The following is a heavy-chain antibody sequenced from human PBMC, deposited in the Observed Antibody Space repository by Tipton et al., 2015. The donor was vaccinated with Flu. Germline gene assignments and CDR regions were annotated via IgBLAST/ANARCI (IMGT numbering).Heavy chain of an antibody. J-gene: IGHJ2*01. V-gene: IGHV3-74*01. CDR3: ARLYHFSTVYQWYFDL. D-gene: IGHD3/OR15-3a*01. Sequence: SLRLSCAASGFTLSDYWMHWVRQVPGKGLVWVSRINSDGRTTVYADSVKGRFTVSRDNAKNSLSLQVNSLRDEDTAVYYCARLYHFSTVYQWYFDLWGRGSLVTVSS. CDR2: INSDGRTT. CDR1: GFTLSDYW.